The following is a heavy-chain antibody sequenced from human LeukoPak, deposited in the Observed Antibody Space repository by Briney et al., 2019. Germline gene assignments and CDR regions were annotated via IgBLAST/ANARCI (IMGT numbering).Heavy chain of an antibody. V-gene: IGHV4-34*01. D-gene: IGHD3-10*01. CDR1: GGSVCVYY. Sequence: SETQSLTCAVYGGSVCVYYWRWIRQPPGRGLEWIGEINHSGSTNYNPSLKSRVTISVDTSKNQFSLKLSSVTAADTAVYYCARRRYYGSGSYYDLDYWGQGTLVTVSS. CDR2: INHSGST. J-gene: IGHJ4*02. CDR3: ARRRYYGSGSYYDLDY.